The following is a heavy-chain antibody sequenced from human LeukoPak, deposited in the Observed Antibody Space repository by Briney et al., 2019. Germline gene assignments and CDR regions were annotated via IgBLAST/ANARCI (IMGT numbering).Heavy chain of an antibody. Sequence: SETLSLTCAVYCGSFSGYYWSWIRQPPGKGLEWIGEINHSGSTNYNPSLKSRVTISVDTSKNQFSLKLSSVTAADTAVYYCARGSGQQLVLANWFDPWGQGTLVTVSS. V-gene: IGHV4-34*01. CDR3: ARGSGQQLVLANWFDP. J-gene: IGHJ5*02. CDR2: INHSGST. D-gene: IGHD6-13*01. CDR1: CGSFSGYY.